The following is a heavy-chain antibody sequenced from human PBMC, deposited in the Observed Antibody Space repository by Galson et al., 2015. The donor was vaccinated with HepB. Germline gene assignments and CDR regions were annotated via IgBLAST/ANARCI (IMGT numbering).Heavy chain of an antibody. D-gene: IGHD3-10*01. V-gene: IGHV3-30*04. J-gene: IGHJ4*02. CDR1: GFTFSSYA. CDR3: ATGSPVLLWFGAMDY. Sequence: SLRLSCAASGFTFSSYAMNWFRQTPGKGLGWVAVISYDGSKKYYSDSVKGRFTISRDNSKNTLYLQMNSLRAADTAVYSCATGSPVLLWFGAMDYWGQGTLVTVSS. CDR2: ISYDGSKK.